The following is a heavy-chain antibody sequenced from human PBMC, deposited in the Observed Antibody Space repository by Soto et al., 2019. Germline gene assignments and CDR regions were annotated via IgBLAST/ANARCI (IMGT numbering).Heavy chain of an antibody. V-gene: IGHV4-4*02. CDR1: GVSISSSHW. D-gene: IGHD6-6*01. CDR3: ARYGSIAARWMAIFDY. CDR2: IYHSGST. J-gene: IGHJ4*02. Sequence: XETLSLTCAVSGVSISSSHWWSWVRQPPVKGLEWIGEIYHSGSTNYNPSLKSRVTISVDKSKNQFSLKLSSVTAADTAVYYCARYGSIAARWMAIFDYWGQGTLVTVSS.